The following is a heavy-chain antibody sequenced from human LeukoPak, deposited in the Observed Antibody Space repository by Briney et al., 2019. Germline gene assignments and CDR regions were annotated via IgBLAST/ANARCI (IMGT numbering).Heavy chain of an antibody. Sequence: GRSLRLSCAASGITFDDYAMHWVRQAPGKGLEWVSGINWNSITIGYADSVKGRFTISRDNAKNSLYLQINSLRAEDTAFYYCVKDKSSGWSWPPSRPLPGFEYWGQGTLVTVSS. CDR3: VKDKSSGWSWPPSRPLPGFEY. D-gene: IGHD6-19*01. CDR2: INWNSITI. J-gene: IGHJ4*02. V-gene: IGHV3-9*01. CDR1: GITFDDYA.